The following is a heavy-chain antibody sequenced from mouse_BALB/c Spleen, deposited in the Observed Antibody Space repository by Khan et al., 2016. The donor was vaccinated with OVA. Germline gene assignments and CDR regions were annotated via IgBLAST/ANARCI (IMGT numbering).Heavy chain of an antibody. CDR1: GYTFSDYY. J-gene: IGHJ3*01. Sequence: QVQLKQSGAELARPGASVKLSCKASGYTFSDYYINWVKQRTGQGLEGIGEISPGSGDTYYNETFKGKATLTADKSSSTAYMQLSSLTSEASAVYFCERRNYFGYTFAYWGQGTLVAVSA. D-gene: IGHD1-2*01. V-gene: IGHV1-77*01. CDR2: ISPGSGDT. CDR3: ERRNYFGYTFAY.